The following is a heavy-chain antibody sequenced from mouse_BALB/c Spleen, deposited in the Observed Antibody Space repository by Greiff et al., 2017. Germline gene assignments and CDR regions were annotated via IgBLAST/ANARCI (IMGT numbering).Heavy chain of an antibody. V-gene: IGHV5-4*02. CDR3: ASSTMITTYAMDY. Sequence: DVQLVESGGGLVKPGGSLKLSCAASGFTFSDYYMYWVRQTPEKRLEWVATISDGGSYTYYPDSVKGRFTISRDNAKNNLYLQMSSLKSEDTAMYYCASSTMITTYAMDYWGQGTSVTVSS. CDR1: GFTFSDYY. J-gene: IGHJ4*01. CDR2: ISDGGSYT. D-gene: IGHD2-4*01.